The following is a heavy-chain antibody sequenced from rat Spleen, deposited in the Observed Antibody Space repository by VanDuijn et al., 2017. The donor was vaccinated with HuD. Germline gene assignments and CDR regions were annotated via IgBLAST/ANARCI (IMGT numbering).Heavy chain of an antibody. V-gene: IGHV5-25*01. CDR1: GFTFSNYD. Sequence: EVQLVESGGGLVQPGRSMKLSCAALGFTFSNYDMAWVRQAPTKGLEWVASISTSGGSTYYRDSVKGRFTISRDNAKSILYLQMDSLRSEDTATYYCAREFDYFDYWGQGVMVTVSS. J-gene: IGHJ2*01. CDR2: ISTSGGST. CDR3: AREFDYFDY.